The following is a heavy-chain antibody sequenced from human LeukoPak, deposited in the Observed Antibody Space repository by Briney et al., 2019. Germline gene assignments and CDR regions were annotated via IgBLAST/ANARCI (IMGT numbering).Heavy chain of an antibody. V-gene: IGHV4-30-2*01. J-gene: IGHJ4*02. D-gene: IGHD5-18*01. CDR1: GGSISSGGYS. CDR2: IYHSGST. Sequence: SETLSLTCAVSGGSISSGGYSWCWIRQPPGKGLEWIGYIYHSGSTYYNPSLKSRVTISVDRSKNQFSLKLSSVTAADTAVYYCARAQGYSYGLDLGYWGQGTLVTVSS. CDR3: ARAQGYSYGLDLGY.